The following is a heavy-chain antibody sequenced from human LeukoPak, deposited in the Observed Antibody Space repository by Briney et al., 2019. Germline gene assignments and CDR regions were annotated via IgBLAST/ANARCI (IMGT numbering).Heavy chain of an antibody. D-gene: IGHD6-25*01. J-gene: IGHJ2*01. CDR1: GGSISSGGYS. CDR3: ARERGLNWYFDL. V-gene: IGHV4-30-2*01. CDR2: IYHSGST. Sequence: PSETLSLTCAVSGGSISSGGYSWSWIRQPPGKGLEWIGYIYHSGSTYYNPSLKSRVTISVDRSKNQFSLKLSSVTAADTAVYYCARERGLNWYFDLWGRGTLVTVSS.